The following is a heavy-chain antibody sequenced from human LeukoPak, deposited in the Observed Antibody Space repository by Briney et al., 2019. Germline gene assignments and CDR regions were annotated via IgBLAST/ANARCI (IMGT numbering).Heavy chain of an antibody. V-gene: IGHV3-21*01. CDR1: GFTLCSYA. CDR3: VTDYGGRSGAFDL. D-gene: IGHD3-10*01. J-gene: IGHJ3*01. Sequence: GESLRLSCIGSGFTLCSYATDCVLRAPGQGLEWVSSISSSSSDIYYTDSVKGRFTISRDNAKNSLYLQMNSLRAEDTAVYYWVTDYGGRSGAFDLWGQGTMVTVSS. CDR2: ISSSSSDI.